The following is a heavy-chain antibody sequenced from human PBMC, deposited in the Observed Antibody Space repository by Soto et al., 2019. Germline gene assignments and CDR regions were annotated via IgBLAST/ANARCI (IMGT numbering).Heavy chain of an antibody. CDR1: GGTFSSYA. Sequence: GASVKVSCKASGGTFSSYAISWVRQAPGQGLEWMGGIIPIFGTANYAKKFQGRVTITADESTSTAYMELSSLRSEDTAVYYCGAARPSGPRPNYYYYGMDVWGQGTTVTVSS. V-gene: IGHV1-69*13. CDR2: IIPIFGTA. J-gene: IGHJ6*02. D-gene: IGHD6-6*01. CDR3: GAARPSGPRPNYYYYGMDV.